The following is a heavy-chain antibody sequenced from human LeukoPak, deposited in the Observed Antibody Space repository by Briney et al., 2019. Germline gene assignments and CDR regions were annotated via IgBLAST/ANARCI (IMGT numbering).Heavy chain of an antibody. D-gene: IGHD6-13*01. CDR1: GYTFTGYY. V-gene: IGHV1-18*04. J-gene: IGHJ4*02. CDR2: ISTYNDNT. CDR3: ARDRGYSSSWYVGY. Sequence: GASVKVSCKASGYTFTGYYMHWVRQAPGQGLEWMGWISTYNDNTNSAQKLQGRVTMTTDTSTSTAYMELRSLRSDDTAVYYCARDRGYSSSWYVGYWGQGTLVTVSS.